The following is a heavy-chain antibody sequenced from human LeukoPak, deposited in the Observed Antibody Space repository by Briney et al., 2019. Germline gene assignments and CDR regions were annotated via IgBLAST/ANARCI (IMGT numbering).Heavy chain of an antibody. J-gene: IGHJ4*02. CDR1: GFTFSSYA. V-gene: IGHV3-30*01. CDR3: ARACGGDCYAFDY. D-gene: IGHD2-21*02. CDR2: ISYDGSNK. Sequence: PGRSLRLSCAASGFTFSSYAMHWVRQAPGKGLEWVAVISYDGSNKYYADSVKGRFTTSRDNSKNTLYLQMNSLRAEDTAVYYCARACGGDCYAFDYWGQGTLVTVSS.